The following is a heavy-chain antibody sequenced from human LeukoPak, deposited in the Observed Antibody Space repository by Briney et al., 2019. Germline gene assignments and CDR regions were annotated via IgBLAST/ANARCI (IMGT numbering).Heavy chain of an antibody. V-gene: IGHV3-49*04. CDR3: TVLGVVVPAAEGI. D-gene: IGHD2-2*01. Sequence: GGSLRLSCTASGFTFGDYAMSWVRQAPVKGLEWVGFIRSKAYGGTTEYAASVKGRFTISRDDSKSIAYLQMNSLKTEDTAVYYCTVLGVVVPAAEGIWGQGTMVTVSS. J-gene: IGHJ3*02. CDR2: IRSKAYGGTT. CDR1: GFTFGDYA.